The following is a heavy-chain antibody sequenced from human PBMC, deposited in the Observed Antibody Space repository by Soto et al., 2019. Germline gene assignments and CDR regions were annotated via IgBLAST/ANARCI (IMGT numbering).Heavy chain of an antibody. D-gene: IGHD3-9*01. CDR3: ARGGFYEILTGSYPIDAFHL. V-gene: IGHV1-69*01. J-gene: IGHJ3*01. Sequence: QVQLVQSGAEVQKPGSSVKVSCRASGGTFSGYVITWVRQAPGHGLEWMGEIVPILGIPSYAQKFQGRVTIKADESTSTVYVELSNLRSEDSAVYYCARGGFYEILTGSYPIDAFHLRGQGTMVTVSS. CDR2: IVPILGIP. CDR1: GGTFSGYV.